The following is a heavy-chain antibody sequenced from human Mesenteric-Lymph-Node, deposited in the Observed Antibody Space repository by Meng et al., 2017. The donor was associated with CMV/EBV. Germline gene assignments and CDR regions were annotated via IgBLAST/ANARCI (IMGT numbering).Heavy chain of an antibody. J-gene: IGHJ5*02. D-gene: IGHD2-21*01. CDR3: ARGGIAAKGFDP. V-gene: IGHV3-23*03. CDR1: GFTVKSYA. Sequence: GESLKISCAASGFTVKSYAMTWVRQAPGKGLQWVSLIYSTDTTTTYEDSVKGRFFISRDDSRYTLYLQMNSLRGEDTAIYYCARGGIAAKGFDPWGQGTLVTVSS. CDR2: IYSTDTTT.